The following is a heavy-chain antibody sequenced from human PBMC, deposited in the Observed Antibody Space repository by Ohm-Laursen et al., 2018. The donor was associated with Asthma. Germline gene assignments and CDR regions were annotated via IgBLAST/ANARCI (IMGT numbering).Heavy chain of an antibody. CDR3: ARAVLSAYPLN. CDR1: AASISSYY. D-gene: IGHD3-10*01. CDR2: IFKSENT. V-gene: IGHV4-59*01. J-gene: IGHJ4*02. Sequence: GTLSLTCTVSAASISSYYWAWIRQPPGKGLEWIGYIFKSENTKYNPSLKSRVTISADTSKNQFSLKLSFVTAADTAVYYCARAVLSAYPLNWGQGTLVTVSS.